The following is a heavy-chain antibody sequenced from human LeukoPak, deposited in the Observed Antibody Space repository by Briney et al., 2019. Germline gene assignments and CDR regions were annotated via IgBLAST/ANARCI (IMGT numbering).Heavy chain of an antibody. CDR1: GYTFTSYA. V-gene: IGHV7-4-1*02. Sequence: ASVKVSCTASGYTFTSYAMNWVRQAPGQGLEWMGWINTNTGNPTYAQGFTGRFVFSLDTSVSTAYLQISSLKAEDTAVYYCARDHAQLWFGELLPPSADGMDVWGQGTTVTVSS. CDR2: INTNTGNP. J-gene: IGHJ6*02. D-gene: IGHD3-10*01. CDR3: ARDHAQLWFGELLPPSADGMDV.